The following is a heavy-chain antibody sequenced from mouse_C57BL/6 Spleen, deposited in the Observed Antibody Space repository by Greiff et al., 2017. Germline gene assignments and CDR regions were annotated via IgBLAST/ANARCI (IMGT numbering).Heavy chain of an antibody. J-gene: IGHJ1*03. CDR2: IDPSDSET. CDR1: GYTFTSYW. V-gene: IGHV1-52*01. CDR3: ARSGTTVHWYFDV. Sequence: QVQLKQPGAELVRPGSSVKLSCKASGYTFTSYWMHWVKQRPIQGLEWIGNIDPSDSETHYNQKFKDKATLTVDKSSSTAYMQLSSLTSEDSAVYYCARSGTTVHWYFDVWGTGTTVTVSS. D-gene: IGHD1-1*01.